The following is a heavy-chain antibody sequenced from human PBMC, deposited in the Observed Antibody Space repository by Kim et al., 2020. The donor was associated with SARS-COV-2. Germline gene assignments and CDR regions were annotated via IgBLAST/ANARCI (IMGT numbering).Heavy chain of an antibody. J-gene: IGHJ4*02. D-gene: IGHD2-15*01. CDR2: T. Sequence: TSYAASAKGRFTISRDNAKNTLYLQMNRLGAEDTAIYYCARGYSVVAGDYWGQGTLVTVSS. V-gene: IGHV3-74*01. CDR3: ARGYSVVAGDY.